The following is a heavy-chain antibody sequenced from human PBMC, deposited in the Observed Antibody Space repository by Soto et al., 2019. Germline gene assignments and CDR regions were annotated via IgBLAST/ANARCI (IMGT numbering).Heavy chain of an antibody. Sequence: PVRPLRDSWAASEFTFSDYYMSWIRKTPGKGLEWVSYISSSGSTIYYADSVKGRFTISRDNAKNSLYLQMNSLRAEDTAVYYCARRSYYDILTGHLDYWGQGTLVTVSS. CDR2: ISSSGSTI. D-gene: IGHD3-9*01. V-gene: IGHV3-11*01. J-gene: IGHJ4*02. CDR1: EFTFSDYY. CDR3: ARRSYYDILTGHLDY.